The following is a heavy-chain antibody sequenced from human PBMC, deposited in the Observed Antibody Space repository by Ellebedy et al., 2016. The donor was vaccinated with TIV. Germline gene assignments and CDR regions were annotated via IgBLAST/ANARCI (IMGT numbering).Heavy chain of an antibody. CDR3: SSRKQDQGHSNGWSRGLG. D-gene: IGHD6-19*01. J-gene: IGHJ4*02. CDR1: GYTSTTYD. Sequence: AASVKVSCKASGYTSTTYDINWVRQATGQGLEWMGWMNLNTGFTGCAQRFQGRVILTRDTSTKTVYMEMSSLRSDDTAVYYWSSRKQDQGHSNGWSRGLGWGQGTLVTVSS. CDR2: MNLNTGFT. V-gene: IGHV1-8*01.